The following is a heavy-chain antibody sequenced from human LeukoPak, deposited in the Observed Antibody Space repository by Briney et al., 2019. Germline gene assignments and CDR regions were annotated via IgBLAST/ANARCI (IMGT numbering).Heavy chain of an antibody. CDR2: IFYSGGT. Sequence: PSETLSLTCTASDASISTSSYYWGWIRQPPGKGLEWIGSIFYSGGTYYNPSLKSRVTISVDTSKNQFSLKLSSVTAADTAVYYCARDDSSGYYGDVGASKNDYWGQGTLVTVSS. D-gene: IGHD3-22*01. V-gene: IGHV4-39*02. CDR3: ARDDSSGYYGDVGASKNDY. CDR1: DASISTSSYY. J-gene: IGHJ4*02.